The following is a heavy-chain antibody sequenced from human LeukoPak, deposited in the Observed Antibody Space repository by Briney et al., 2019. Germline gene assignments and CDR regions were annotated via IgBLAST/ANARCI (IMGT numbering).Heavy chain of an antibody. V-gene: IGHV1-2*04. Sequence: ASVKVSCKASGYTFTGYYMHWVRQAPGQGLEWMGWINPNSGGTNYAQKFQGWVTMTRDTSISTAYMELSRLRSDDTAVYYCARDANWNDGARSYYYGMDVWGQGTTVTVSS. CDR1: GYTFTGYY. J-gene: IGHJ6*02. CDR2: INPNSGGT. D-gene: IGHD1-1*01. CDR3: ARDANWNDGARSYYYGMDV.